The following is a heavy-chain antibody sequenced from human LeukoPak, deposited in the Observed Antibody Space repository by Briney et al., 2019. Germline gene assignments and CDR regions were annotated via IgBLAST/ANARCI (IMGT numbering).Heavy chain of an antibody. J-gene: IGHJ6*03. V-gene: IGHV3-7*01. CDR2: IKQDGSEK. CDR3: ARCPHYYYMDV. Sequence: GGSLRLSCAASGFTFSSYWMSWVRQAPGKGLEWVANIKQDGSEKYYVDSVKGRFTISRDNAKNSQYLQMNSLRAEDTAVYYCARCPHYYYMDVWGKGTTVTVSS. CDR1: GFTFSSYW.